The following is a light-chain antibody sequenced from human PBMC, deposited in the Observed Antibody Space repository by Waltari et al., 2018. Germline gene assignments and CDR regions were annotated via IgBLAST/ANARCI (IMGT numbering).Light chain of an antibody. CDR3: QQSSSAPFT. CDR2: DSS. V-gene: IGKV1-39*01. Sequence: DIQMTQSPSSLSASVGDRVNITCRASPRISTSLNWNQQKPGKAPKLLICDSSTLQSGVPSRFSGSGSGTDFTLTISNLHPEDFATYYCQQSSSAPFTFGPGTRVDIQ. CDR1: PRISTS. J-gene: IGKJ3*01.